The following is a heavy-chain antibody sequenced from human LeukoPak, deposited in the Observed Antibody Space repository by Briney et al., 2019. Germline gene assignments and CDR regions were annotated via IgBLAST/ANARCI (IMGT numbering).Heavy chain of an antibody. D-gene: IGHD6-13*01. Sequence: PGGSLRLSCAASGFIFSSYSMNWVRQAPGKGLEWVSSISSSSSYIYYADSVKGRFTISRDNAKNSLYLQMNSLRAEDTAVYYCARDPIAAAGTGTWFDPWGQGTLVTVSS. CDR3: ARDPIAAAGTGTWFDP. J-gene: IGHJ5*02. CDR2: ISSSSSYI. CDR1: GFIFSSYS. V-gene: IGHV3-21*01.